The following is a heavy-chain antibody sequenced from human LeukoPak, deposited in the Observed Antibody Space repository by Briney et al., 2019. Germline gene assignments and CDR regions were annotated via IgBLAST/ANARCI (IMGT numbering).Heavy chain of an antibody. D-gene: IGHD3-10*01. CDR1: GFTFSDYY. CDR3: PRENYYGSGSYYKTFDY. V-gene: IGHV3-11*01. CDR2: ISSSGSTI. J-gene: IGHJ4*02. Sequence: PGGSLRLSCAASGFTFSDYYMSWIRQAPGKGLEWVSYISSSGSTIYYAYSVKGRFTISRDNAKNSLYLQMNSLRAEDTAVYYCPRENYYGSGSYYKTFDYRGQGTLVTVSS.